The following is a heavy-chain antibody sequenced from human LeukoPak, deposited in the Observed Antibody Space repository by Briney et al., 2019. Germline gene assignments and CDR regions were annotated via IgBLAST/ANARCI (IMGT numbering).Heavy chain of an antibody. J-gene: IGHJ5*02. CDR1: GFPPCNYL. D-gene: IGHD2-15*01. V-gene: IGHV3-7*01. CDR2: LDVDGTTR. CDR3: ARDGGYCSGITCPGDH. Sequence: PGGSLRLPCAPSGFPPCNYLVSWLPQAPGKGLEGGANLDVDGTTRNYADSVKGRFTISRDNAKNSLYLQMNSLRAEDTAVYYCARDGGYCSGITCPGDHWGLGTLVTVSS.